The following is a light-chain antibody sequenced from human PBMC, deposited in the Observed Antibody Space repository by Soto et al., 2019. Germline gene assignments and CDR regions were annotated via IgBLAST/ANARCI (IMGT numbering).Light chain of an antibody. CDR1: SGHSSYI. CDR3: ETWDSNAWV. Sequence: QPVLTQSSSASASLGSSVKLTCTLSSGHSSYIIAWHQQQPGKAPRYLMKLERSGSYNKGSGVPDRFSGSSSGADRYLTISNLQFEDEADYYCETWDSNAWVFGGGTKLTAL. CDR2: LERSGSY. J-gene: IGLJ3*02. V-gene: IGLV4-60*02.